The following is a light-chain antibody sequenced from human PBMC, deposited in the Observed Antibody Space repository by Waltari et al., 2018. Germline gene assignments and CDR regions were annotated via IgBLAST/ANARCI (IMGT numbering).Light chain of an antibody. V-gene: IGKV3-20*01. CDR1: QTVNSKY. CDR3: QQYGGSPWT. Sequence: EIVLTQSPGTLSLSPGERATLSCRASQTVNSKYLVWYQQKPAQAPRLLIYDASTRATGIPDRCSGSGSGTGFTLTISRLEPEDFAVYYCQQYGGSPWTFGQGTKVESK. J-gene: IGKJ1*01. CDR2: DAS.